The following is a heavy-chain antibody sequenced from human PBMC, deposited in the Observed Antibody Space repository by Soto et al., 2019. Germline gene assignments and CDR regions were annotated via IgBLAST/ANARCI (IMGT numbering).Heavy chain of an antibody. D-gene: IGHD2-21*02. J-gene: IGHJ6*02. CDR2: ISASGDTV. V-gene: IGHV3-48*03. Sequence: EVRLVESGGGFLQPGGALRLSCVVSGLTSSGIELNWVRQAPGKGLEWISYISASGDTVDYADSVRGRFSISRDNVKHSLFLQLRALRVEDTAVCYCAGLSVTGGVDVWGQGTTVTVSS. CDR3: AGLSVTGGVDV. CDR1: GLTSSGIE.